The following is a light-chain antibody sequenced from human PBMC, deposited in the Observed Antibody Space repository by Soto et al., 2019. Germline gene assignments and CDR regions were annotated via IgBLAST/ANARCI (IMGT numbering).Light chain of an antibody. Sequence: EIVMTQSPATLSVSPGERATLSCRASQSVSSNLAWYQQKPGQTPRLLIYDTSIRATGVPARFSGSRSGAEFTLTISSLQSEDFAVYYCQHYVTWPLTVGGGTKVDSK. CDR3: QHYVTWPLT. CDR2: DTS. CDR1: QSVSSN. J-gene: IGKJ4*01. V-gene: IGKV3-15*01.